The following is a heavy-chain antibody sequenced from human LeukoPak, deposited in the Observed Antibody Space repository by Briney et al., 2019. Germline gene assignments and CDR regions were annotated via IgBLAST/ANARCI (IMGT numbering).Heavy chain of an antibody. D-gene: IGHD2-21*01. CDR2: INSGGST. V-gene: IGHV3-53*01. CDR1: GFTVSSNY. Sequence: GGSLRLSCAASGFTVSSNYMSWVRHPPGKGLEWDSVINSGGSTNYADSVKGRFTISRDNSKNTLYLQMSSLRAEDTAVYYCARDLFHWGQGTLVTVSS. CDR3: ARDLFH. J-gene: IGHJ4*02.